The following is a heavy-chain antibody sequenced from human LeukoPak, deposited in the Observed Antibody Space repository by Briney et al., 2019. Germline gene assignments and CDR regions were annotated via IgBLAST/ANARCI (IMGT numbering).Heavy chain of an antibody. D-gene: IGHD3-10*01. CDR2: ISSSGSTI. Sequence: GGSVRLSCAASGFTFSSYAMRWVRQAPGKGLEWVSYISSSGSTIYYADSVKGRFTISRDNAKNSLYLQMNSLRAEDTAVYYCARSVRGVITPYYYYYMDVWGKGTTVTISS. V-gene: IGHV3-48*04. J-gene: IGHJ6*03. CDR1: GFTFSSYA. CDR3: ARSVRGVITPYYYYYMDV.